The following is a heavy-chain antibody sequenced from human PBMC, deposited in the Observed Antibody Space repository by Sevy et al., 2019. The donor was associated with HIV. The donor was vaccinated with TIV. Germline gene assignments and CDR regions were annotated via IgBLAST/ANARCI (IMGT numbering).Heavy chain of an antibody. J-gene: IGHJ3*02. CDR3: ARFPPQRAFDI. Sequence: GGFLRLSCEAFGFAFSDYAMHWVRQVPGKGLEWLAVVSYDGSNTSYADSVKGRFTASRDNSKNTLYLQMNSLRRDDTAVFYCARFPPQRAFDIWGQGTTVTVSS. CDR2: VSYDGSNT. CDR1: GFAFSDYA. V-gene: IGHV3-30-3*01.